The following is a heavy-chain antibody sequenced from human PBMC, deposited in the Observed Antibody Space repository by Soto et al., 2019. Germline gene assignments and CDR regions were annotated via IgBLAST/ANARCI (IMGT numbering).Heavy chain of an antibody. D-gene: IGHD2-15*01. CDR3: TRDSSSCRGGYCYFDS. Sequence: GGSLRLSCAASGFTFSDHYMDWVRQAPGKGLEWVGRARTKPNSYITEYAASVKGRFTISRDDSKNSLYLQMNGLKTEDTAVYYCTRDSSSCRGGYCYFDSWGQGSLVTVSS. CDR1: GFTFSDHY. V-gene: IGHV3-72*01. J-gene: IGHJ4*02. CDR2: ARTKPNSYIT.